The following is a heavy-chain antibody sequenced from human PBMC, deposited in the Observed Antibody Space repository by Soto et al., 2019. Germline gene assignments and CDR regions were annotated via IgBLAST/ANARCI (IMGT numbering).Heavy chain of an antibody. J-gene: IGHJ3*02. CDR1: GFTFDDYA. D-gene: IGHD3-22*01. V-gene: IGHV3-9*01. CDR2: ISWNSGSI. CDR3: AKGEIVVVITTAFDI. Sequence: GGSLRLSCAASGFTFDDYAMHWVRQAPGKGLEWVSGISWNSGSIGYADSVKGRFTISRDNAKNSLYLQMNSLRAEDTALYYCAKGEIVVVITTAFDIWGQGTMVTVSS.